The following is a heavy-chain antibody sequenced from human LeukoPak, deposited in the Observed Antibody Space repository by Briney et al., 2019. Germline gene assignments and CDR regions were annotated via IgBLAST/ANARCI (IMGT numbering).Heavy chain of an antibody. D-gene: IGHD2/OR15-2a*01. CDR3: ARDFVGRKYLGLDV. CDR2: IYYSGST. CDR1: GGSISSYY. J-gene: IGHJ6*02. Sequence: SETLSLTCTVSGGSISSYYWSWIRQPPGKGLEWIGYIYYSGSTNYNPSLKSRVTISVDTSNNHLSLRLRSVTAADTAVYYCARDFVGRKYLGLDVWGHGTTVTVSS. V-gene: IGHV4-59*01.